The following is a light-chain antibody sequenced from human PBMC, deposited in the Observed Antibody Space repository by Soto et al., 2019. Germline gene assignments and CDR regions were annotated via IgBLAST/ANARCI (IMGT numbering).Light chain of an antibody. CDR3: QQYDNLPPFT. V-gene: IGKV1-33*01. CDR2: GAS. J-gene: IGKJ3*01. CDR1: QDIRTS. Sequence: DIPMTQSPSSLSASVGARISITCQASQDIRTSLRWFQQKPGRAPKLLIYGASNLETGVPSRFRGSGSGTDFTFTISSLQPEDIATYYCQQYDNLPPFTFGPGTKVDIK.